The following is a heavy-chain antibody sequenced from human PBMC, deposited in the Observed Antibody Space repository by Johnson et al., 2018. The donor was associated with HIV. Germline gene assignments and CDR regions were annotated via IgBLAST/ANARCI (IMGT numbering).Heavy chain of an antibody. CDR1: GFTFDDYG. Sequence: VQLVESGGSMVRPGGSRRLSCAVSGFTFDDYGMSWVRQAPGKGLEWVSGISGSGASTYYADSVKGRFTISRDNSKNTLYLQMNSLRAEDTAVYYCAKPVLQFLEWISAFDIWGQGTMVTVSS. CDR3: AKPVLQFLEWISAFDI. V-gene: IGHV3-23*04. J-gene: IGHJ3*02. CDR2: ISGSGAST. D-gene: IGHD3-3*01.